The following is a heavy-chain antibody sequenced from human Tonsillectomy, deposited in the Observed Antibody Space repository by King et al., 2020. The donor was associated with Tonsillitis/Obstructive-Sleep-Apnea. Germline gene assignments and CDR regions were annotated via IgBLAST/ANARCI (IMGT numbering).Heavy chain of an antibody. CDR2: ISGDGSST. CDR3: AKDQAWSAATDCDI. D-gene: IGHD2-2*01. Sequence: VQLVESGGGVVQPGGSLRLSCAASGFTFDDYAIHWVRQAPGKGLEWVSLISGDGSSTYYADSVKGRFTMSRDNSKNSLYLQMSSLRTEDTALYYCAKDQAWSAATDCDIWGQGTMVIVYS. CDR1: GFTFDDYA. J-gene: IGHJ3*02. V-gene: IGHV3-43*02.